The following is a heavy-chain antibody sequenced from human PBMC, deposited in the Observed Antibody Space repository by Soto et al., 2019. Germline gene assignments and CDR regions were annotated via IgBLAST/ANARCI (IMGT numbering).Heavy chain of an antibody. Sequence: QVQLQESGPGLVKPSGTLSLTCNVSGGSISTYYWNWIRQPAGKGLEWIGRIYASGSPNYNPSLKSRVIMSVDTAKNQFSLTMSSVTAGDTGMYYWARSAVPRGGWFRPWGQGILVTVSP. CDR2: IYASGSP. V-gene: IGHV4-4*07. CDR3: ARSAVPRGGWFRP. D-gene: IGHD2-15*01. J-gene: IGHJ5*02. CDR1: GGSISTYY.